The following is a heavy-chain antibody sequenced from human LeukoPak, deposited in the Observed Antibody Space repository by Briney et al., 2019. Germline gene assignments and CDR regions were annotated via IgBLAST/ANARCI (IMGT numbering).Heavy chain of an antibody. V-gene: IGHV3-53*01. CDR1: GVTVSSSF. Sequence: GGSLRLSCEASGVTVSSSFMSWVRQAPGKGLEWVSIIYGGGSTYYPDSVKGRLTISRDNSKNSLYLQMNSLRAEDTAVYYCARGNIAALSAYYYYYMDVWGKGTTVTVSS. CDR3: ARGNIAALSAYYYYYMDV. J-gene: IGHJ6*03. CDR2: IYGGGST. D-gene: IGHD6-6*01.